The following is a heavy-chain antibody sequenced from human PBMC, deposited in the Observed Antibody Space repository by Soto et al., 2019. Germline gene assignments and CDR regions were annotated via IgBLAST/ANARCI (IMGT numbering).Heavy chain of an antibody. CDR1: GFTFSSYA. D-gene: IGHD3-22*01. CDR2: ISYDGSNK. V-gene: IGHV3-30-3*01. CDR3: ARGPYYDSSGYYFDY. J-gene: IGHJ4*02. Sequence: GGSLRLSCAASGFTFSSYAMHWVRQAPGKGLEWVAVISYDGSNKYYADSVKGRFTISRDNSKNTLYLQMNSLRAEDTAVYYCARGPYYDSSGYYFDYWGQGTLVTVSS.